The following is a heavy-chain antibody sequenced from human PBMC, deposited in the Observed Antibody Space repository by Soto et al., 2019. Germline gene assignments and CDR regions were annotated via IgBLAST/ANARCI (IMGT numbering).Heavy chain of an antibody. D-gene: IGHD6-6*01. J-gene: IGHJ3*02. CDR3: AKGTEYSSAQSAFDI. Sequence: AGGSLRLSCAASGFTFSSYAMSWVRQAPGKGLEWVSAISGSGGSTYYADSVKGRFTISRDNSKNTLYLQMNSLRAEDTAVYYCAKGTEYSSAQSAFDIWGQGTMVTVSS. V-gene: IGHV3-23*01. CDR1: GFTFSSYA. CDR2: ISGSGGST.